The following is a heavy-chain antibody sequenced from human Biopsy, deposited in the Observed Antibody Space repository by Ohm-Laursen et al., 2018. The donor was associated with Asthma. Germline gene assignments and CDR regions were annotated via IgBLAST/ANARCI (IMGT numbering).Heavy chain of an antibody. V-gene: IGHV3-30*01. Sequence: SLRLSCAASGFSFSNFAIHWARQAPGKGLEWVGVISKDASTQDYADSVKGRFTMARDNSKNTLDLQMNSLREEDTAVYYCVRDGTDDALDIWGQGTVVSVSS. CDR1: GFSFSNFA. J-gene: IGHJ3*02. D-gene: IGHD1-1*01. CDR2: ISKDASTQ. CDR3: VRDGTDDALDI.